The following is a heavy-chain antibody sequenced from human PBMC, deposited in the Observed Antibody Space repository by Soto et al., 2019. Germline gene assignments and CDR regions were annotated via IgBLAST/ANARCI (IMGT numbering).Heavy chain of an antibody. CDR1: GFTFSNAW. D-gene: IGHD6-19*01. J-gene: IGHJ6*02. CDR2: IKSKTDGGTT. CDR3: TTDAVGGWDYYYYGMDV. V-gene: IGHV3-15*01. Sequence: EVQLVECGGGLVKPGGSLRLSCAASGFTFSNAWMSWVRQAPGKGLEWVGRIKSKTDGGTTDYAAPVKGRFTISRDDSKNTLYLQMNSLKTEDTAVYYCTTDAVGGWDYYYYGMDVWGQGTTVTVSS.